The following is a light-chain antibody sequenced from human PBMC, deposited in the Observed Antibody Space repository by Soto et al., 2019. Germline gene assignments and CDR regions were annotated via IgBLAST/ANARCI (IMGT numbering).Light chain of an antibody. V-gene: IGLV8-61*01. CDR1: SGSVSASNY. Sequence: QTVVTQEPPFSVSPGGTVTLTCALSSGSVSASNYPGWYQQTPGQPPRTLIYNTNSRSSGVPDRFSGSILGNKAALTITGAQADDESDYYCVLYMGSGVWVFGGGTKLTVL. J-gene: IGLJ3*02. CDR2: NTN. CDR3: VLYMGSGVWV.